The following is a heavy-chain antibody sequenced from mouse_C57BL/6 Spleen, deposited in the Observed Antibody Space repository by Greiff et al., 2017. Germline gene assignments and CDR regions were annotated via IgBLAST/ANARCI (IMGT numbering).Heavy chain of an antibody. CDR1: GYAFSSSW. D-gene: IGHD2-4*01. J-gene: IGHJ3*01. CDR2: IYPGDGDP. V-gene: IGHV1-82*01. Sequence: VQLKESGPELVKPGASVKISCKASGYAFSSSWMNWVKQRPGKGLEWIGRIYPGDGDPNYNGKFKGKATLTADNSSSTAYRQVSSLTSGESAVDFGAGRDDYGGGLAYWGQGTLVTVSA. CDR3: AGRDDYGGGLAY.